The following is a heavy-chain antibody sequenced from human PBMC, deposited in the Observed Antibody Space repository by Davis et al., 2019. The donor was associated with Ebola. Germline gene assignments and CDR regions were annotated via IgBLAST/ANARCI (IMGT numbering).Heavy chain of an antibody. Sequence: GESLKISCAASGFTFSSYAMSWVRQAPGKGLEWVSAISGSGGSTYYADSVKGRFTISRDNSKNTLYLQMNSLRAEDTAVYYCAKSGYSGYDVHFDYWGRGTLVTVSS. CDR2: ISGSGGST. CDR3: AKSGYSGYDVHFDY. J-gene: IGHJ4*02. V-gene: IGHV3-23*01. CDR1: GFTFSSYA. D-gene: IGHD5-12*01.